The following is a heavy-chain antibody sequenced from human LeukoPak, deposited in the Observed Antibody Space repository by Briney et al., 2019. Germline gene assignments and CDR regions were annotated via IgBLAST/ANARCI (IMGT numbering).Heavy chain of an antibody. V-gene: IGHV4-59*01. D-gene: IGHD2-21*01. CDR3: ARAVAADRFDY. J-gene: IGHJ4*02. Sequence: SETLSLTCTVSGGSISSYYWSWIRQPPEKGLEWIGYIYYGGSTNYNPSLKSRVTISVDTSKNQFSLKLSSVTAADTAVYYCARAVAADRFDYWGQGTLVTVSS. CDR1: GGSISSYY. CDR2: IYYGGST.